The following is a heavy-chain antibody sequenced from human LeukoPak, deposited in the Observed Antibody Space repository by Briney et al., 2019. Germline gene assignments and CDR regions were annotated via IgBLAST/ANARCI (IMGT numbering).Heavy chain of an antibody. J-gene: IGHJ3*02. D-gene: IGHD3-22*01. CDR1: GFXFSSYA. V-gene: IGHV3-23*01. CDR3: AKPDLSSGPFQDAFDI. Sequence: GGSLRLSCAASGFXFSSYAISWVRQAPGKGLEWASAISGSGGSTYYADSVKGRFTISRDNSKNTLYLQMNSLRAEDTAVYYCAKPDLSSGPFQDAFDIWGQGTMVTVSS. CDR2: ISGSGGST.